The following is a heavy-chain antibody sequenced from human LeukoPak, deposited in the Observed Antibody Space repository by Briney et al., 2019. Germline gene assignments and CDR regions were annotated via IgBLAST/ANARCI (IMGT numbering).Heavy chain of an antibody. V-gene: IGHV4-39*07. CDR1: GGSINSDSDY. D-gene: IGHD2-8*01. CDR3: ARGYCTNGVCPTGPTQA. Sequence: SETLSLTCTVSGGSINSDSDYWGWIRQPPGKGLELIGNIYYSGNTYYNPSLKSRVTISLDTSKNQFSLKLSSVTAADTAVYFCARGYCTNGVCPTGPTQAWGQGSLVTVSS. CDR2: IYYSGNT. J-gene: IGHJ4*02.